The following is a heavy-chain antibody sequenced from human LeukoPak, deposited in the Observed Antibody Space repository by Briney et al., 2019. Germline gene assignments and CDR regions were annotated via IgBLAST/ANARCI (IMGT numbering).Heavy chain of an antibody. CDR2: GYISGST. Sequence: PSETLSLTCTVSGGSISSCDWSWIRQPPRKGLEWEGRGYISGSTNYNTYLKSRVTMSVDTYKNQFSLKLSSVTAADTAVYYCARETSSSWYNWFDPWGQGTLVTVSS. V-gene: IGHV4-4*07. D-gene: IGHD6-13*01. CDR1: GGSISSCD. J-gene: IGHJ5*02. CDR3: ARETSSSWYNWFDP.